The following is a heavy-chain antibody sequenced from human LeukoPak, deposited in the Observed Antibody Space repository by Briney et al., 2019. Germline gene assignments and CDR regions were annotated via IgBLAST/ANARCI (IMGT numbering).Heavy chain of an antibody. CDR3: LKDPSQFQMLFDY. J-gene: IGHJ4*02. CDR1: GFSFSIHG. V-gene: IGHV3-30*02. D-gene: IGHD2-8*01. CDR2: ISYDERNK. Sequence: GGSQRVSCEASGFSFSIHGMHWVRQAPGKGLEWVAFISYDERNKKYADSVEGRFTISRDNFKKTLYLQMTSLRHEDRAVYYCLKDPSQFQMLFDYWGQGTLVTVSS.